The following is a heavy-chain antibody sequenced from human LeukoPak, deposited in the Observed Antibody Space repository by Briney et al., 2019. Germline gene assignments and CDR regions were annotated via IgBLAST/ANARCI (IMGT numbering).Heavy chain of an antibody. Sequence: AASVKVSCKASGYTFAGYYMHWVRQAPGQGLEWMGWINPNSGGTNYAQKFQGRVTMTRDTSISTAYMELSRLRSDDTAVYYCARQGGGYCSSTSCPVWFDPWGQGTLVTVSS. CDR3: ARQGGGYCSSTSCPVWFDP. V-gene: IGHV1-2*02. CDR2: INPNSGGT. J-gene: IGHJ5*02. D-gene: IGHD2-2*01. CDR1: GYTFAGYY.